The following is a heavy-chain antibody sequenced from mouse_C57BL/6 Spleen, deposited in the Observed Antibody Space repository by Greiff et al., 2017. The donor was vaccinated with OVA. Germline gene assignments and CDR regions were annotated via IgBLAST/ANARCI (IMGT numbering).Heavy chain of an antibody. Sequence: QVHVKQPGAELVKPGASVKLSCKASGYTFTSYWMHWVKQRPGRGLEWIGRIDPNSGGTKYNEKFKSKATLTVDKPSSTAYMQLSSLTSEDSAVYDCARGYYGSSYSFDYWGQGTTLTVSS. D-gene: IGHD1-1*01. J-gene: IGHJ2*01. CDR2: IDPNSGGT. CDR1: GYTFTSYW. CDR3: ARGYYGSSYSFDY. V-gene: IGHV1-72*01.